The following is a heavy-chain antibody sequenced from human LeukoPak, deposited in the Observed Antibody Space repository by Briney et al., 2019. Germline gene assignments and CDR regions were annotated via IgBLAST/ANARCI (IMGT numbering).Heavy chain of an antibody. D-gene: IGHD3-22*01. CDR2: FSGGCDDT. Sequence: GGSLRLSCAVSGLIFSSSAMSWVRQAPGKGLQWVSAFSGGCDDTSYADSTRGRFTVSRDNSKITLYLQMNSLRAEDTAVYYFPKVSRKSSGHFPYYYYYHYGLAVWAQGPTVPVSS. CDR3: PKVSRKSSGHFPYYYYYHYGLAV. CDR1: GLIFSSSA. V-gene: IGHV3-23*01. J-gene: IGHJ6*02.